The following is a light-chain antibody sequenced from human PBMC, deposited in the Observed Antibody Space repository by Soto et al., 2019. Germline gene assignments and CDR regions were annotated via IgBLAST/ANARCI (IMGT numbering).Light chain of an antibody. J-gene: IGKJ1*01. Sequence: EIVLTQSPGTLSLSPGERATLSCRASQSVSSSYLAWYQQKPGQAPRLLIYGASSRATGIPDRFSGSGSGTDFNLTISRLEPEDFPLYYCQQYGSSPRTFGQGTKVEIK. CDR1: QSVSSSY. CDR3: QQYGSSPRT. V-gene: IGKV3-20*01. CDR2: GAS.